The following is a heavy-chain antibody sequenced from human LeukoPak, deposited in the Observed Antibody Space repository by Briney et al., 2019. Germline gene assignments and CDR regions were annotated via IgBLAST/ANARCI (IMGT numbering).Heavy chain of an antibody. CDR1: GFTFSSYA. CDR2: ISLDGSYK. J-gene: IGHJ1*01. V-gene: IGHV3-30-3*01. D-gene: IGHD1-26*01. Sequence: GGSRRLSCAASGFTFSSYAMSWVRQAPGKGLEWVALISLDGSYKFYADSVKGRFTISRDNSKSTLYLQMSSLRHEDTAVYYCARDYGSLAFHHWGQGTLVTVSS. CDR3: ARDYGSLAFHH.